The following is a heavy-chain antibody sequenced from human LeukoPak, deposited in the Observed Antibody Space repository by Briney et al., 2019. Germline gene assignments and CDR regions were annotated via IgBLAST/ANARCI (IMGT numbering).Heavy chain of an antibody. V-gene: IGHV3-23*01. Sequence: GGSLRLSCSASGFTFSSFAMSWVRQAPGKGLEWVSGLSGSGGSTYYADSMKGRFTISRDNAKNSLYLQMNSLRAEDTAVYYCARVSGYDPDLADYFDYWGQGTLVTVSS. CDR3: ARVSGYDPDLADYFDY. J-gene: IGHJ4*02. D-gene: IGHD5-12*01. CDR1: GFTFSSFA. CDR2: LSGSGGST.